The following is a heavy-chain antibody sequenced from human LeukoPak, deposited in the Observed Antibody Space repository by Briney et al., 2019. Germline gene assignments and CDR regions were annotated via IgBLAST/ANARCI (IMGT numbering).Heavy chain of an antibody. D-gene: IGHD3-3*01. CDR3: ARDRRSLYDFWSGYYMGGYFDY. V-gene: IGHV4-30-4*08. J-gene: IGHJ4*02. CDR2: IYYSGST. Sequence: SETLPLTCTVSGGSISGGDYYWSWIRQPPGKGLEWLGYIYYSGSTYYNPSLKSRVTVSVDTSKNQFSLKLGSVTAADTAVYYCARDRRSLYDFWSGYYMGGYFDYWGQGTLVTVSS. CDR1: GGSISGGDYY.